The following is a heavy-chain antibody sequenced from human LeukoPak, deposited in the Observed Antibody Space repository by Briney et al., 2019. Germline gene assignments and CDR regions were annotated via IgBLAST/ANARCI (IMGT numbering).Heavy chain of an antibody. V-gene: IGHV1-69*01. CDR1: GGTFSSYA. D-gene: IGHD2-15*01. CDR3: ARDQTAPGSYPRDNWFDP. Sequence: SVKVSCKASGGTFSSYAISWVRQAPGQGLEWMGGIIPIFGTANYAQKFQGRVTITADESTSTAYMELSSLRSEDTAVNYCARDQTAPGSYPRDNWFDPWGQGTLVTVSS. CDR2: IIPIFGTA. J-gene: IGHJ5*02.